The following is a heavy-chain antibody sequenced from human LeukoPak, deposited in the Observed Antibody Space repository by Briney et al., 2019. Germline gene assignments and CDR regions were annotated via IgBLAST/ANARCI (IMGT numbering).Heavy chain of an antibody. CDR2: IYYSGST. CDR3: ARYSGYSYGLGFDY. V-gene: IGHV4-59*01. J-gene: IGHJ4*02. D-gene: IGHD5-18*01. CDR1: GGSFSGYY. Sequence: PSETLSLTCAVYGGSFSGYYWSWIRQPPGKGLEWIGYIYYSGSTNYNPSLKSRVTISVDTSKNQFSLKLSSVTAADTAVYYCARYSGYSYGLGFDYWGQGTLVTVSS.